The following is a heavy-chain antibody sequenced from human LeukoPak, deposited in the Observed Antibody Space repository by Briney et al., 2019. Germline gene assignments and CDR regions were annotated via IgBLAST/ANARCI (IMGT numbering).Heavy chain of an antibody. D-gene: IGHD2-2*03. V-gene: IGHV5-51*01. Sequence: LGESLKISCKGSGYSFPTYWIAWVRQMPGKGLEWMGIIYPDESNIRYSPSFQGQVTISADKSISTAYLQWSSLKVSDTAMYYCARPPSRGYSSSFEYWGQGTLVTVSS. J-gene: IGHJ4*02. CDR2: IYPDESNI. CDR3: ARPPSRGYSSSFEY. CDR1: GYSFPTYW.